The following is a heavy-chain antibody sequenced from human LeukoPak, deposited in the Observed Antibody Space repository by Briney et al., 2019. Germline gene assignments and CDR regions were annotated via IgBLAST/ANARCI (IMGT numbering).Heavy chain of an antibody. CDR1: GYTFTSYA. J-gene: IGHJ5*02. D-gene: IGHD6-13*01. V-gene: IGHV1-69*05. Sequence: AASVKVSCKASGYTFTSYAMNWVRQAPGQGLEWMGGIIPIFGTANYAQKFQGRVTITTDESTSTAYMELSSLRSEDTAVYYCARAVAGVAAAANNWFDPWGQGTLVTVSS. CDR3: ARAVAGVAAAANNWFDP. CDR2: IIPIFGTA.